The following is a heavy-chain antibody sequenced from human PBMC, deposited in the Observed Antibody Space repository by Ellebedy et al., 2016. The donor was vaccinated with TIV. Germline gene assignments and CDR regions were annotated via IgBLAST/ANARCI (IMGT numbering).Heavy chain of an antibody. J-gene: IGHJ4*02. D-gene: IGHD2/OR15-2a*01. CDR3: AKDLFYDGFGPFDY. CDR1: GFTFSNYA. CDR2: ISGSGGST. V-gene: IGHV3-23*01. Sequence: PGGSLRLSCAASGFTFSNYAMSWVRQAPGKGLQWVAGISGSGGSTYYAESVKGRFTISRDTSKNTVNLQMNSLRVEDTAIYYCAKDLFYDGFGPFDYWGQGTLVTVSS.